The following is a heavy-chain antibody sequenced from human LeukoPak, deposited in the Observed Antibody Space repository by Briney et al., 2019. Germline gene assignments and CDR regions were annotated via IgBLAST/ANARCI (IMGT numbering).Heavy chain of an antibody. Sequence: SETLSLTCTVSGGSISSSSYYWGWNRQPPGKGLEWIGSIYYSGSTYYNPSLKSRVTISVDTSKNQFSLRLSSVTAADTAVYYCARGGFYCGGDCYVDYWGQGTLVTVSS. CDR2: IYYSGST. CDR3: ARGGFYCGGDCYVDY. CDR1: GGSISSSSYY. J-gene: IGHJ4*02. D-gene: IGHD2-21*02. V-gene: IGHV4-39*01.